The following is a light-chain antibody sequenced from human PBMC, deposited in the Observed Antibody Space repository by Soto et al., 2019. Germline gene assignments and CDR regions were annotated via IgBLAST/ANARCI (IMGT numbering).Light chain of an antibody. CDR3: SSYAGSNNHVV. V-gene: IGLV2-8*01. CDR1: SSDVGGYNY. Sequence: QSALTQPPSASGSPGQSVTISCTGTSSDVGGYNYVSWYQQHPGKAPKLMIYEVSKRPSGVPDRFSGSKSGNTASLTVSGLQAEDEVDYYCSSYAGSNNHVVFGGGTQLTVL. CDR2: EVS. J-gene: IGLJ2*01.